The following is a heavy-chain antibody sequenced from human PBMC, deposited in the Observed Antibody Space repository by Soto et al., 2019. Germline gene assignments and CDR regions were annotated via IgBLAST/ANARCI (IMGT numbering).Heavy chain of an antibody. V-gene: IGHV3-73*01. CDR2: IRSRANRYAT. Sequence: GGSLRLSCAASGFSFSVSAVHWVRQASGEGLEWIGRIRSRANRYATAYATSVKGRFTISRDDSKNTAYLQMNSLKIEDTAMYYCTRLYSSGFDFWGQGALVTVSS. CDR3: TRLYSSGFDF. D-gene: IGHD3-22*01. CDR1: GFSFSVSA. J-gene: IGHJ4*02.